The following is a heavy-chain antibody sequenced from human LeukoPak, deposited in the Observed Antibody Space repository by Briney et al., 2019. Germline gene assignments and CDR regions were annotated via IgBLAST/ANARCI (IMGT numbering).Heavy chain of an antibody. CDR3: ARDLGAVGSGSPFEVGY. Sequence: SESLSLTCAVYGGSFSGYYWSWIRQPPGKGLEWIGEINHSGSTNYYPSLKSRVTISVDTSKNQFSLKLSSVTAADTAVYYCARDLGAVGSGSPFEVGYWGQGSLVTVSS. D-gene: IGHD3-10*01. V-gene: IGHV4-34*01. J-gene: IGHJ4*02. CDR1: GGSFSGYY. CDR2: INHSGST.